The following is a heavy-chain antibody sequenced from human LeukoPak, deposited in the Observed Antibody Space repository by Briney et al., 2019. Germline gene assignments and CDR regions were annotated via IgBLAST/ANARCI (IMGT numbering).Heavy chain of an antibody. CDR2: INVRGET. CDR1: GGSLRSGSQN. J-gene: IGHJ4*02. V-gene: IGHV4-61*02. Sequence: PSQTLSLTCTVSGGSLRSGSQNWSWIRQPAGKGPEWIGRINVRGETNYNPSLKSRVTISVDTSKNQFSLKLSSVTAADTAVYYCARARYDSSGHLGHFDYWGQGALVTVSS. D-gene: IGHD3-22*01. CDR3: ARARYDSSGHLGHFDY.